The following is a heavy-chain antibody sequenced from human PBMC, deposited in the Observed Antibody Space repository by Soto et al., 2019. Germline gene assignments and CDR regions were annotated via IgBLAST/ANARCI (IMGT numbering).Heavy chain of an antibody. CDR1: GYTFTSYG. J-gene: IGHJ4*02. CDR2: ISAYNGNT. CDR3: ARDEGNYYGSGTIWWFDY. V-gene: IGHV1-18*01. Sequence: QVQLVQSGAEVKKPGASLKVSCKASGYTFTSYGISWVRQAPGQGLEWMGWISAYNGNTNYAQKLQGRVTMTTDTSTSTAYIELRSLRSDDTDVYYCARDEGNYYGSGTIWWFDYWGQGTLVTVSS. D-gene: IGHD3-10*01.